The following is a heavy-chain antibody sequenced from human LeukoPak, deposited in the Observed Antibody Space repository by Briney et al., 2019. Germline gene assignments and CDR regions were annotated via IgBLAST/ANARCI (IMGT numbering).Heavy chain of an antibody. D-gene: IGHD3-22*01. CDR1: GYSISSGYY. V-gene: IGHV4-61*01. CDR2: IHYTGRT. CDR3: ARILDSGLADY. Sequence: SETLSLTCTVSGYSISSGYYWTWIRQPPGKGLEWIAYIHYTGRTNYNPSLKSRVTISVDTSNNQFSLKLNSVTAADTAVYYCARILDSGLADYWGQGTLVTVSS. J-gene: IGHJ4*02.